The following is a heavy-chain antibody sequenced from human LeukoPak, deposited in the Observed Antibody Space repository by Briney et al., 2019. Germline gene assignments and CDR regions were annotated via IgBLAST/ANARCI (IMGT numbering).Heavy chain of an antibody. J-gene: IGHJ6*03. Sequence: SETLSLTCAVYGGSFSGYYWSWIRQPPGKGLEWIGEINHSGSTNYNPSLKSRVTISVDTSKNQFSLKLSSVTAEDTAVYYCAADVGAVAGIGGPLRRGVGYYYYMDVWGKGTTVTVSS. CDR1: GGSFSGYY. CDR3: AADVGAVAGIGGPLRRGVGYYYYMDV. V-gene: IGHV4-34*01. CDR2: INHSGST. D-gene: IGHD6-19*01.